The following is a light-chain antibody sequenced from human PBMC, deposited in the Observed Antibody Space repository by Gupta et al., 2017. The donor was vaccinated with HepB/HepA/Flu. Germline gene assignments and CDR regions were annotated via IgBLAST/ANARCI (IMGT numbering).Light chain of an antibody. V-gene: IGLV2-14*03. CDR3: SSYTSSSTVV. CDR1: SSDVGGYKY. CDR2: DVS. Sequence: QSALTQPASVSGSPGQSITLSFTGTSSDVGGYKYVSWYQQHPGKAPKLMIYDVSNRPSGVSNRFSGSKSGNTASLTISGLQAEDEADYYCSSYTSSSTVVFGGGTKVTVL. J-gene: IGLJ2*01.